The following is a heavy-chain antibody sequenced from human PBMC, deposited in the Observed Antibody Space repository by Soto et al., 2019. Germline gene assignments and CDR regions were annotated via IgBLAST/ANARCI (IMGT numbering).Heavy chain of an antibody. V-gene: IGHV3-23*01. Sequence: GGSLRLSCAASGFTFSSYAMSWVRQAPGKGLEGVLVISYTGDSTYYADSVKGRFTISRDSSKNTLYLQMSSLRAEDTVVYYSASQWEVLESGLDYWGQGTLVTVSS. D-gene: IGHD1-26*01. J-gene: IGHJ4*02. CDR3: ASQWEVLESGLDY. CDR2: ISYTGDST. CDR1: GFTFSSYA.